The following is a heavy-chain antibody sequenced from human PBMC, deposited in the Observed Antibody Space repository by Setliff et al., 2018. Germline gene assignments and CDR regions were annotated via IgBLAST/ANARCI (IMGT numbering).Heavy chain of an antibody. CDR3: ARDGHAYSTYFYMDV. CDR2: INPKSGGT. D-gene: IGHD4-4*01. CDR1: GYTFGDYY. Sequence: RASVKVSCKASGYTFGDYYIHWVRQAPGQGLEWMGRINPKSGGTNYAEKFQGRVTMTRDTSITTAYMELTRLRSDDTAVYFCARDGHAYSTYFYMDVWGKGTTVTVSS. J-gene: IGHJ6*03. V-gene: IGHV1-2*06.